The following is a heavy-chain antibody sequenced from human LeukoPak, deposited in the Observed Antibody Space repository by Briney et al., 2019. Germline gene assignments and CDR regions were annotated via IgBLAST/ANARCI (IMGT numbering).Heavy chain of an antibody. CDR2: ISTTGSTI. V-gene: IGHV3-48*03. CDR1: GLSFSSYD. Sequence: GGSLRLSCAAAGLSFSSYDRYWVRQAPGMGREWVAYISTTGSTIDYAASVQGRFTISRDNGKSSVFLQMNSLRFEDTALYYCVPAAAGLHRTISPEDLQDWGQGTLVTVSS. CDR3: VPAAAGLHRTISPEDLQD. D-gene: IGHD6-13*01. J-gene: IGHJ1*01.